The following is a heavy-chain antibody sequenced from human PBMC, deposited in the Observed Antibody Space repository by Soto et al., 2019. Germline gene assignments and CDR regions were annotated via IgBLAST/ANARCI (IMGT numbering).Heavy chain of an antibody. Sequence: SETLSLTCTVSGGSISSGGYYWSWIRQHPGKGLEWIGYIYYSGSTYYNPSLKSRVTISVDTSKNQFSLKLSSVTAADTAVYYCAREICSCELSFDYWGQGTLVTVSS. CDR2: IYYSGST. CDR1: GGSISSGGYY. J-gene: IGHJ4*02. D-gene: IGHD3-16*02. V-gene: IGHV4-31*03. CDR3: AREICSCELSFDY.